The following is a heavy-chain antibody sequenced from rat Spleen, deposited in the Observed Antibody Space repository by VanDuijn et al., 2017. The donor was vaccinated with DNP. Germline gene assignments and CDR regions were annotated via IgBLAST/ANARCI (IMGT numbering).Heavy chain of an antibody. CDR2: IIYDSSTT. J-gene: IGHJ3*01. V-gene: IGHV5-29*01. CDR3: TRHPDDY. D-gene: IGHD3-2*01. CDR1: GFTFSSNW. Sequence: EVQLVESGGGLVQPGSPLKLSCAASGFTFSSNWLSWIRQAPGKGLEWVATIIYDSSTTYYRDSVKGRFTISRDNAKSTLYLQMDSLRSEDTATYYCTRHPDDYWGQGTLVTVSS.